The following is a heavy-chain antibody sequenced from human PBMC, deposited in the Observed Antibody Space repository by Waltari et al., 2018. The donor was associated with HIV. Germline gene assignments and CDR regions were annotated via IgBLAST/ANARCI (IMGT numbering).Heavy chain of an antibody. CDR1: GPSISSRRYY. V-gene: IGHV4-39*01. CDR3: ARHDGTSYYFGSDMNPRPFSFWFAS. J-gene: IGHJ5*01. D-gene: IGHD3-10*01. CDR2: TMYSGST. Sequence: QPLLQESGPGLVRPSETLSLTCTVTGPSISSRRYYWGWVRQPPGKGLEWIVSTMYSGSTYDNPSLKSRVAITVDTSRNQFSLNLTSVTAADTALYYCARHDGTSYYFGSDMNPRPFSFWFASWGQGILVTVSS.